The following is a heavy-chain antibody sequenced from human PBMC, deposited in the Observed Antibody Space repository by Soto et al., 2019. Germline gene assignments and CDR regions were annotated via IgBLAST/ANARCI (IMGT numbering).Heavy chain of an antibody. D-gene: IGHD4-17*01. CDR1: GFTFSSYA. CDR2: ITSSGGRP. Sequence: EVHLLESGGGLVQPGGSLRLSCTASGFTFSSYAMTWVRQAPGRGLEGVSGITSSGGRPYYADSVKGRFTISRDNSKSTLYLQMNSLRAEDTAVYYCAKDTRYADYVRWFDSWGQGTLVTVSS. CDR3: AKDTRYADYVRWFDS. J-gene: IGHJ5*01. V-gene: IGHV3-23*01.